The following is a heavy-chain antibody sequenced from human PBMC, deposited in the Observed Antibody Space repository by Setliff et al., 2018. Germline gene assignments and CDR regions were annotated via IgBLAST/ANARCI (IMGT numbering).Heavy chain of an antibody. Sequence: ASVKASCKASGYTFTSYYMHWVRQAPGQGLEWMGIINPSGGSTGYAQKFQGRVTMTRDTSTSTVYMELSSLRSEDTAVYYCARDRYDFWSGYWYYFDYWGQGTLVTVSS. CDR3: ARDRYDFWSGYWYYFDY. CDR2: INPSGGST. CDR1: GYTFTSYY. D-gene: IGHD3-3*01. J-gene: IGHJ4*02. V-gene: IGHV1-46*01.